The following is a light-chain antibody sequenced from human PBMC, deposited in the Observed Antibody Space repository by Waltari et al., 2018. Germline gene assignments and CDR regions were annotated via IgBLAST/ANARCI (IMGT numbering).Light chain of an antibody. Sequence: EIVLTQSPGTLSLSPGERATLSCRASQTVRSTYLAWYQQKPGQASTLLIYGASSRATGIPDRFSGSGSGTDFSLTISSLEPEDVAVYYCQQYDSSPLTFGGGTKVEIK. J-gene: IGKJ4*02. CDR2: GAS. CDR3: QQYDSSPLT. V-gene: IGKV3-20*01. CDR1: QTVRSTY.